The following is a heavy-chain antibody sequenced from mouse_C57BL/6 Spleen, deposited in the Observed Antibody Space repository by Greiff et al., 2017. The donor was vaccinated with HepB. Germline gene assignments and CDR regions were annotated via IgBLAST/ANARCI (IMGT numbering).Heavy chain of an antibody. J-gene: IGHJ2*01. V-gene: IGHV1-69*01. Sequence: QVQLQQPGAELVMPGASVKLSCKASGYTFTSYWMHWVKQRPGQGLEWIGEIDPSDSYTNYNQKFKGKSTLTVDKSSSTAYMQLSSLTSEDSAVYYCARSSSIYYGNYFDDWGQGTTLTVSS. CDR2: IDPSDSYT. CDR1: GYTFTSYW. CDR3: ARSSSIYYGNYFDD. D-gene: IGHD2-1*01.